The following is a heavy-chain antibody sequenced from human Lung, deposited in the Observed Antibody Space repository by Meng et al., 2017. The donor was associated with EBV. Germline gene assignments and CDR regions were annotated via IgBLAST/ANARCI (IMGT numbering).Heavy chain of an antibody. V-gene: IGHV6-1*01. CDR1: GDSVSSSSAA. Sequence: QVQLQLPGPVLVTPSKTLPLTRVISGDSVSSSSAAWTWIRQSRSRGLEWLGRTYYRSKWYNDYAVSVKSRITINPDTSKNQFSLQLNSVTPEDTAVYYCARVVAGRYNWFDPWGQGTLVTISS. D-gene: IGHD6-6*01. J-gene: IGHJ5*02. CDR3: ARVVAGRYNWFDP. CDR2: TYYRSKWYN.